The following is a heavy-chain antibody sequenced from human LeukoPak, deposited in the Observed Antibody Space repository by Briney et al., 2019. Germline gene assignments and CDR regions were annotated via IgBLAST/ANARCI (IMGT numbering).Heavy chain of an antibody. CDR3: ASGGIYYGAAFDF. CDR1: GFTFDDYG. Sequence: GGSLRLSCAASGFTFDDYGMRWVRQAPGEGLERGSGINWNGGSTSYADSVKGRFTISRDNAKNSLYLQMNSLRAEDTALYYCASGGIYYGAAFDFWGQGTLVAVSS. CDR2: INWNGGST. J-gene: IGHJ4*02. V-gene: IGHV3-20*04. D-gene: IGHD1-26*01.